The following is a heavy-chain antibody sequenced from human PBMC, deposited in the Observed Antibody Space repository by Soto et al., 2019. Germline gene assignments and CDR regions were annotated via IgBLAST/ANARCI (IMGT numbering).Heavy chain of an antibody. V-gene: IGHV1-3*01. CDR2: INAVNGNT. Sequence: QVQLVQSGAEVKKPGDSVKVSCKASGYTFNSYAMRWVRQAPGQRLEWMGWINAVNGNTKYSQKFQGRVTITRDTSASTAYMELSSLRSEDTAVYYCARGDSSSGSSLDYWGQGTLVTVSS. CDR3: ARGDSSSGSSLDY. D-gene: IGHD6-13*01. CDR1: GYTFNSYA. J-gene: IGHJ4*02.